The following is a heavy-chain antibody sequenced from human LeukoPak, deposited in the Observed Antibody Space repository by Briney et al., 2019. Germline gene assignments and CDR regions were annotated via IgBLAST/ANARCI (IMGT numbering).Heavy chain of an antibody. CDR3: ARIDSSGPEVGYYFDY. CDR1: GGSISSGDYY. CDR2: IYYSGST. J-gene: IGHJ4*02. V-gene: IGHV4-30-4*08. Sequence: SETLSLTCTVSGGSISSGDYYWSWIRQPPGKGLEWNEYIYYSGSTYYNPSPKRRVTISVHTSKNQFSLKLSSVTAADTAVYYCARIDSSGPEVGYYFDYWGQGTLVTVSS. D-gene: IGHD3-22*01.